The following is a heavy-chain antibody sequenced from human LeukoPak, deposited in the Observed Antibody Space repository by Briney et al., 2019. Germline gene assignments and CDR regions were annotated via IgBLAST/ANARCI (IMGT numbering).Heavy chain of an antibody. CDR3: AKDDLIAVAFSFDY. V-gene: IGHV3-30*02. CDR2: IRYDGSNK. J-gene: IGHJ4*02. Sequence: PGGSLRLSCAASGFTFSSYAISWVRQAPGKGLEWVAFIRYDGSNKYYADSVKGRFTISRDNSKNTLYLQMNSLRAEDTAVYYCAKDDLIAVAFSFDYWGQGTLVTVSS. D-gene: IGHD6-19*01. CDR1: GFTFSSYA.